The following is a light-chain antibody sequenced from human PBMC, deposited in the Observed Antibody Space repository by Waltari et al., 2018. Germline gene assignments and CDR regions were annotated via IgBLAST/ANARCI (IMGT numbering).Light chain of an antibody. V-gene: IGLV1-44*01. Sequence: QSVLTQSPSASGTHGQRVTISCSGRSSNIRSHTVPCYLQLPGTAPKLRIYSNNQRPSGVPDRFSGSKSGTSASLAIRGLQSEDEANYYCAPWDDSLNDRVIGGGTKPTVL. CDR2: SNN. CDR3: APWDDSLNDRV. CDR1: SSNIRSHT. J-gene: IGLJ2*01.